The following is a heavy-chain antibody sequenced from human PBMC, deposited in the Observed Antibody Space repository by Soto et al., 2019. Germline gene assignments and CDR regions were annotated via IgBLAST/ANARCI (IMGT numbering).Heavy chain of an antibody. V-gene: IGHV1-69*01. CDR2: IIPFFGTS. J-gene: IGHJ6*02. CDR3: ARVGHITNYGMAV. D-gene: IGHD1-26*01. Sequence: QVQLVQSGAEVKKPGSSVKVSCGASGGTFSSYPIIWVRQAPGQGLEWMGGIIPFFGTSNYAQKFQGRVTITADESTSTAYMELRSLRSEDTAVYYCARVGHITNYGMAVWGQGTTVTVSS. CDR1: GGTFSSYP.